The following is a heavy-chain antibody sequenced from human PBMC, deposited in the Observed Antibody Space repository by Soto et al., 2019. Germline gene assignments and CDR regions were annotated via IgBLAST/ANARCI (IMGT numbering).Heavy chain of an antibody. CDR3: ARGDRGGSGSPASYYFSGLDV. CDR1: GFTFSEYA. J-gene: IGHJ6*02. CDR2: VSANGDIT. D-gene: IGHD3-10*01. V-gene: IGHV3-23*01. Sequence: EVKALESGGDLVQPGGSLRLSCVASGFTFSEYAMTWVRQAPGKGLDWVSSVSANGDITYYADSVKGRFTISRDNSNNTLLLQMNSLRAEDTALYYCARGDRGGSGSPASYYFSGLDVWGQGTTVIVSS.